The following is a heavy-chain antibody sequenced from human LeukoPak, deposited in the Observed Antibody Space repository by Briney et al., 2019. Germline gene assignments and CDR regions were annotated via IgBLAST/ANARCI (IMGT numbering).Heavy chain of an antibody. Sequence: GGSLRLSCAASGFTFYDYAMHWVRQAPGKGLEWVSGISWNSGSIGYADSVKGRFTISRDNAKNSLYLQMNSLRAEDTALYYCAKGADYYDSSGVDYWGQGTLVTVSS. J-gene: IGHJ4*02. CDR2: ISWNSGSI. CDR3: AKGADYYDSSGVDY. CDR1: GFTFYDYA. V-gene: IGHV3-9*01. D-gene: IGHD3-22*01.